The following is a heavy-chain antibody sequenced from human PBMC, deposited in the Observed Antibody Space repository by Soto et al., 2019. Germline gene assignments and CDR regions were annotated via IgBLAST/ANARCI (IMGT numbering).Heavy chain of an antibody. J-gene: IGHJ3*02. CDR3: ARDVGAAAGNDAFDI. CDR2: ISAYNGNT. V-gene: IGHV1-18*01. D-gene: IGHD6-13*01. CDR1: GYTFTSYG. Sequence: QVQLVQSGAEVKKPGASVKVSCKASGYTFTSYGISWVRQAPGQGLEWMGWISAYNGNTNYAQKLQGRVTRTTDTSXXTAYTELRSLRCDDTAVYYCARDVGAAAGNDAFDIWGQGTMVTVSS.